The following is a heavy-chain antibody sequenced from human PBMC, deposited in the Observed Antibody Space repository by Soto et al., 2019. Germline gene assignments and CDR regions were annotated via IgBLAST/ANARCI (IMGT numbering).Heavy chain of an antibody. V-gene: IGHV4-59*01. Sequence: PSETLSLTCTVSGGSISSYYWSWIRQPPGKGLEWIGYIYYSGSTNYNPSLKSRVTISVDTSKNQFSLKLSSVTAADTAVYYCARDSMLDDGKYYYYGMDVWGQGTTVTVSS. D-gene: IGHD2-8*01. CDR3: ARDSMLDDGKYYYYGMDV. CDR1: GGSISSYY. J-gene: IGHJ6*02. CDR2: IYYSGST.